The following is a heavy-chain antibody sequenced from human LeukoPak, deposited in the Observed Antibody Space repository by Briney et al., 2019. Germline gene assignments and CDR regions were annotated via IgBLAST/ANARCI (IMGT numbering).Heavy chain of an antibody. D-gene: IGHD2-15*01. J-gene: IGHJ4*02. V-gene: IGHV3-7*01. Sequence: PGGSLRLSCAASGFTFSSYAMTWVRQAPGKGLEWVAKIKQDGSQRYYVESVTGRFTISRDNAKNSLYLQMNSLRADDTAIYYCARGYCSSGRCSKYDYWGQGTLVTVSS. CDR2: IKQDGSQR. CDR1: GFTFSSYA. CDR3: ARGYCSSGRCSKYDY.